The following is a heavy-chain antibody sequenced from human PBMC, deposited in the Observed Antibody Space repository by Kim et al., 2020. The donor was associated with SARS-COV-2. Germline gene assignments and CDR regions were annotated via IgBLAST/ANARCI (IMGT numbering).Heavy chain of an antibody. CDR3: ARLITMIVASPDAFDI. Sequence: GESLKISCKGSGYSFTSYWIGWVRQMPGKGLEWMGIIYPGDSETRYSPSFQGQVTISADKSISTAYLQWSSLKPSDTAMYYCARLITMIVASPDAFDIWGQGTMVTVSS. CDR2: IYPGDSET. CDR1: GYSFTSYW. J-gene: IGHJ3*02. D-gene: IGHD3-22*01. V-gene: IGHV5-51*01.